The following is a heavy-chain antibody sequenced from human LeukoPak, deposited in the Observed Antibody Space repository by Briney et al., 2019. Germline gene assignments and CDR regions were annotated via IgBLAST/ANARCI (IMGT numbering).Heavy chain of an antibody. CDR2: ISGSGGST. CDR1: GFTFSSYA. V-gene: IGHV3-23*01. Sequence: GGSLRLSCAASGFTFSSYAMSWVRQAPGKGLEWVSAISGSGGSTYYADSVKGRFTISRDNSKNTLYLQMNSLRAEDTAVYYCARDIAVQLWLSDYYYYGMDVWGQGTTVTVSS. D-gene: IGHD5-18*01. CDR3: ARDIAVQLWLSDYYYYGMDV. J-gene: IGHJ6*02.